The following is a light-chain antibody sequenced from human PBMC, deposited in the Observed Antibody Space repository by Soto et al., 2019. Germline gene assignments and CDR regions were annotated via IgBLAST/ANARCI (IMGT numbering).Light chain of an antibody. Sequence: SVLTQPASVSGSPGQSITISCSGTSSDVGGYKYVSWYQQHPGKAPKLMIYEVSNRPSGVSNRFSGSKSGNTASLTISGLQAEDEADYYCGSYSSSNTLGVFGGGTKLTVL. J-gene: IGLJ2*01. CDR2: EVS. CDR1: SSDVGGYKY. V-gene: IGLV2-14*01. CDR3: GSYSSSNTLGV.